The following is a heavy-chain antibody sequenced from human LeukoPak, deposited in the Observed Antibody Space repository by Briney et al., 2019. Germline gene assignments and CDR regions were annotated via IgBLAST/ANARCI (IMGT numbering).Heavy chain of an antibody. J-gene: IGHJ4*02. Sequence: GGSLRLSCAASGFTFSSYWMSWVRQAPGKGLEWVANIKQDGSEKYYVDSVKGRFTISRDNAKNSLYLQMNSLKAEDTAVYYCARFSGRGYSYGWGFDYWGQGTLVTVSS. CDR1: GFTFSSYW. CDR2: IKQDGSEK. V-gene: IGHV3-7*03. D-gene: IGHD5-18*01. CDR3: ARFSGRGYSYGWGFDY.